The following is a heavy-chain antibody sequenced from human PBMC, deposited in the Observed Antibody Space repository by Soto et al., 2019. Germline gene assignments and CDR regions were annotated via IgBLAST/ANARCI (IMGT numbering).Heavy chain of an antibody. CDR2: ISSSSSYT. CDR3: ARWLGYDFWSGYPDY. CDR1: GFTFSRVS. D-gene: IGHD3-3*01. V-gene: IGHV3-21*01. J-gene: IGHJ4*02. Sequence: PGGSLRLSCEASGFTFSRVSMNWVRQVPGKGLGWVASISSSSSYTNYADSVKGRFTISRDNAKNSLYLQMNSLRAEDTAVYYCARWLGYDFWSGYPDYWGQGPLVTVSS.